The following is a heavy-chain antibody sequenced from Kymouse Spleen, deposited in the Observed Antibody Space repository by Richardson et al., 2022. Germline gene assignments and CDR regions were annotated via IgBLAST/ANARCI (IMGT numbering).Heavy chain of an antibody. CDR3: ARGNGSGSFYYYYYGMDV. Sequence: EVQLVESGGGLVQPGGSLRLSCAASGFTFSSYWMHWVRQAPGKGLVWVSRINSDGSSTSYADSVKGRFTISRDNAKNTLYLQMNSLRAEDTAVYYCARGNGSGSFYYYYYGMDVWGQGTTVTVSS. D-gene: IGHD3-10*01. CDR2: INSDGSST. CDR1: GFTFSSYW. V-gene: IGHV3-74*01. J-gene: IGHJ6*02.